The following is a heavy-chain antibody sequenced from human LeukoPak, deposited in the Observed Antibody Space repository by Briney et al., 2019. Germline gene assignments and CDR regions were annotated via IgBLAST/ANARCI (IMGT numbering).Heavy chain of an antibody. CDR2: ISGNSGST. D-gene: IGHD2-21*01. Sequence: GGSLTLSCGASGFTFSSWHMVWMRQAPGRGLEWVSDISGNSGSTYFAVSVKGRFTISRHNSKNTLYLQMNSLRAEDTALYYCTKAVIPCGGPRDSWGQRNLGTVSS. CDR3: TKAVIPCGGPRDS. V-gene: IGHV3-23*01. J-gene: IGHJ4*02. CDR1: GFTFSSWH.